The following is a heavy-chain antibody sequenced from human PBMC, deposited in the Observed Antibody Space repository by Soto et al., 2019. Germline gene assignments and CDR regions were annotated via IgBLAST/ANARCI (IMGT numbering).Heavy chain of an antibody. Sequence: EVQLVESGGGLVQPGGSLRLSCAVSGFTFSAYWMRWARQAPGKGLEWVADIKPDGSQKHYMDSMKGRFTISRDNAKKSLFLQMNSLRAEDTAIYYCAREAASGGWYDSWGQGSLVTVSS. J-gene: IGHJ5*01. CDR2: IKPDGSQK. CDR1: GFTFSAYW. D-gene: IGHD6-25*01. V-gene: IGHV3-7*01. CDR3: AREAASGGWYDS.